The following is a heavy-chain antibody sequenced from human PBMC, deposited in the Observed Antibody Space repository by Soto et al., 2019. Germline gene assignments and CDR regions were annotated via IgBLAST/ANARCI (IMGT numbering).Heavy chain of an antibody. V-gene: IGHV4-59*01. Sequence: SETLSLTCTVSGGSISSYYWSWIRQPPGKGLGWIGYIYYSGSTNYNPSPKSRVTISVDTSKNQFSLKLSSVTAADTAVYYCARGGWLQSPLDYWGQGTLVTVSS. CDR1: GGSISSYY. J-gene: IGHJ4*02. D-gene: IGHD5-12*01. CDR3: ARGGWLQSPLDY. CDR2: IYYSGST.